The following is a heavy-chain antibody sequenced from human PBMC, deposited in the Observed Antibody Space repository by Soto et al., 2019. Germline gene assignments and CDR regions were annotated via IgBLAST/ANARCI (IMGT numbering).Heavy chain of an antibody. D-gene: IGHD6-19*01. J-gene: IGHJ4*02. Sequence: EVQLVESGGGLVKPGGSLRLSCVASGFTFSTYTMNWVRQAPGKGLEWVSSISSSSSYIYYADSVKGRFTISRDNAKNSLYLQMNSLRGEDMAVYYCARIRSVAAPFDYWGQGTLVTVSS. CDR2: ISSSSSYI. V-gene: IGHV3-21*01. CDR3: ARIRSVAAPFDY. CDR1: GFTFSTYT.